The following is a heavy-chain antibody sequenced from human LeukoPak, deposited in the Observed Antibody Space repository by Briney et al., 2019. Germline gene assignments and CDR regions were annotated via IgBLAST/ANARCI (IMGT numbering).Heavy chain of an antibody. CDR3: ARSAGGMDV. J-gene: IGHJ6*03. D-gene: IGHD3-10*01. Sequence: ASVKVSCKTSGYTFTAFYLHWVRQAPGQGLECMGLINPGSGGTNSAQKFQGRVTMTRDTSISTAFMELTDLRSDDTAVYYCARSAGGMDVWGKGTSVTISS. CDR1: GYTFTAFY. V-gene: IGHV1-2*02. CDR2: INPGSGGT.